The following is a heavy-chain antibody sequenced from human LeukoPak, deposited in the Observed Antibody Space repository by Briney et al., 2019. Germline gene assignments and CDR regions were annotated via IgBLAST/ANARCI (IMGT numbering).Heavy chain of an antibody. D-gene: IGHD6-19*01. Sequence: ASVKVSCKASGYTLTNYYIHWVRQAPGQGLEWMGIINPRSGVTSYARKFQGRVSMTRDTSTSTVNMEVSSLTSDDTAVFYCAREGAVAGFDYWGQGTLVIVSS. J-gene: IGHJ4*02. CDR2: INPRSGVT. V-gene: IGHV1-46*01. CDR1: GYTLTNYY. CDR3: AREGAVAGFDY.